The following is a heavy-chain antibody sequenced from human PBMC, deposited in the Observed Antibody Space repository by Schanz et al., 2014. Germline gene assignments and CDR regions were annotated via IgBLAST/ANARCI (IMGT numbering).Heavy chain of an antibody. CDR1: GGTFNSYT. Sequence: QVQLVHSGAEVKKPGSSMKVSCKASGGTFNSYTINWVRQAPGQGLEWMGRIIPILGIANYAQKFQGRVTMTRDTSTSTVYMELSSLRSEDTAVYYCARSGSSNWYFFDYWGQGTLVTVSS. V-gene: IGHV1-69*02. CDR3: ARSGSSNWYFFDY. J-gene: IGHJ4*02. D-gene: IGHD6-13*01. CDR2: IIPILGIA.